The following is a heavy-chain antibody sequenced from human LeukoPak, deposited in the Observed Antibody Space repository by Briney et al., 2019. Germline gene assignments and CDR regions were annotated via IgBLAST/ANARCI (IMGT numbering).Heavy chain of an antibody. Sequence: GGSLRLSCAASGFTFSSYGMHWVRQAPGKGLEWVAVIWYDGSNKYYADSVKGRFTISRDNSKNTLYLQMISLRAEDTAVYYCARDGNFWSGYPNWFDPWGQGTLVTVSS. D-gene: IGHD3-3*01. V-gene: IGHV3-33*01. CDR1: GFTFSSYG. CDR3: ARDGNFWSGYPNWFDP. J-gene: IGHJ5*02. CDR2: IWYDGSNK.